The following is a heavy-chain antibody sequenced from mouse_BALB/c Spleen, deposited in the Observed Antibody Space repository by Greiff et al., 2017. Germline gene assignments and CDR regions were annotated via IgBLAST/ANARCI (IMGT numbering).Heavy chain of an antibody. Sequence: VQLQQSGPELVKPGASVKISCKASGYAFSSSWMNWVKQRPGQGLEWIGRIYPGDGDTNYNGKFKGKATLTADKSSSTAYMQLSSLTSVDSAVYVCARGNFGGYWGQGTTLTVSS. CDR3: ARGNFGGY. CDR2: IYPGDGDT. J-gene: IGHJ2*01. CDR1: GYAFSSSW. D-gene: IGHD2-1*01. V-gene: IGHV1-82*01.